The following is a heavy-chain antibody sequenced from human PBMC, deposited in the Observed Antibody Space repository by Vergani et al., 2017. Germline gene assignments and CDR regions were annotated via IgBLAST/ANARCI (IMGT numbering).Heavy chain of an antibody. CDR2: IDHTGRP. Sequence: QVQLQQWGGGLLKPSETLSLTCVVNGGSFTSYHWTWIRQSPGEGLEWVGDIDHTGRPDYNPSLKSRLTMSVDKSRNHFSLTLNSVTATDTAIYFCARLNTETNGHLYYYYYMDVWGQGTAVTVS. D-gene: IGHD4-11*01. J-gene: IGHJ6*03. V-gene: IGHV4-34*01. CDR1: GGSFTSYH. CDR3: ARLNTETNGHLYYYYYMDV.